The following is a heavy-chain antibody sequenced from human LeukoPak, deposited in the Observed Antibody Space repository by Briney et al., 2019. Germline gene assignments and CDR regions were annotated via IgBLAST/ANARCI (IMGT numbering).Heavy chain of an antibody. CDR2: IRNSGDNT. J-gene: IGHJ5*02. Sequence: GGSLRLSCAASGFTFTSYAMNWPRHAPGKGLEWVSGIRNSGDNTYCGDSVKGRFTISRDNSKKTLYLQMKSLRAEDTAVYYCAKDRVAIFGVVTTHWFDPWGQGTLVTVSS. V-gene: IGHV3-23*01. CDR3: AKDRVAIFGVVTTHWFDP. CDR1: GFTFTSYA. D-gene: IGHD3-3*01.